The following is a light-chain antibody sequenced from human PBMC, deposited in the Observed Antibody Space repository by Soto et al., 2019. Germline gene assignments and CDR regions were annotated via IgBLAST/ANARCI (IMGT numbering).Light chain of an antibody. Sequence: QSALTQPASVSGSPGQSITISCTGISSDVGSYNLVSWYQQHPGKAPKVMIYEVSKRPSGVPNRFSGSKSGYTASLTISGLQAEDEADYYCCSYAGSSTYVFGTGTKLTVL. CDR3: CSYAGSSTYV. CDR1: SSDVGSYNL. CDR2: EVS. J-gene: IGLJ1*01. V-gene: IGLV2-23*02.